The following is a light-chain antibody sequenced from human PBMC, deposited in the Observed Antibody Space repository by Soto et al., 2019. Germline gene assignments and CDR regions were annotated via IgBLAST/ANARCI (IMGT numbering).Light chain of an antibody. CDR2: GAS. J-gene: IGKJ4*01. V-gene: IGKV3-20*01. Sequence: EIVLTQSPGTLSLSPGERATLSCRASQSVSSSYLAWYQQKPGQAPRLLIYGASSRATGIPDRFSGSGSGTDFTLTISRLEPEDFAVYYCQQYGSYRDTFGGGTKVEIK. CDR1: QSVSSSY. CDR3: QQYGSYRDT.